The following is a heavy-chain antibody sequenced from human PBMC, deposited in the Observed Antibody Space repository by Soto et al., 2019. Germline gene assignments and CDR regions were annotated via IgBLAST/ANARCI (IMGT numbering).Heavy chain of an antibody. CDR2: IYPGDSET. D-gene: IGHD5-18*01. CDR3: ARPGAPTDTVVYDF. V-gene: IGHV5-51*01. J-gene: IGHJ4*02. CDR1: GYSFANYW. Sequence: PREPLKISCKASGYSFANYWIGWVSQKPGKGLEWMGVIYPGDSETTYSPSFEGQVIISVDRSRGTAFLEWSSLKASDTAMYYCARPGAPTDTVVYDFWGQGTQVTVSS.